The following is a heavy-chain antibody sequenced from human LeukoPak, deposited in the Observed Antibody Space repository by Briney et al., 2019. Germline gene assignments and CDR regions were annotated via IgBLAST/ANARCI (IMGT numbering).Heavy chain of an antibody. Sequence: PGGSLRLSCAASGFNFNDHYMSWIRQAPGKGLEWVAYISSSSSSSYYADSVKGRFIISRDNAKNSLSLFLQMNGLRADDTAVYCVRSITGGYMSFDLRGQGTTVTVSS. CDR1: GFNFNDHY. CDR3: RSITGGYMSFDL. V-gene: IGHV3-11*04. D-gene: IGHD2-8*02. CDR2: ISSSSSSS. J-gene: IGHJ3*01.